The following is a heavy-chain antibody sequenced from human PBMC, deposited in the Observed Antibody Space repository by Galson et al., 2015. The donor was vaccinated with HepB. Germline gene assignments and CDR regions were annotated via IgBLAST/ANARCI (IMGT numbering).Heavy chain of an antibody. CDR1: GFTFGDYA. CDR2: ITWNSETI. CDR3: AKGQGGGFFDHFDS. J-gene: IGHJ4*02. V-gene: IGHV3-9*01. Sequence: SLRLSCAASGFTFGDYAMHWVRQAPGKGLEWVSGITWNSETIAYADSVRGRFTLSRDNAKASLHLQMHYLRPGDTAFYYCAKGQGGGFFDHFDSWGQGTLVAVSS. D-gene: IGHD2-15*01.